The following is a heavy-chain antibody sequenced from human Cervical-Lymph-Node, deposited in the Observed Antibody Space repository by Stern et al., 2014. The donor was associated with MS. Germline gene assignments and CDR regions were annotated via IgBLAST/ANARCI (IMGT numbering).Heavy chain of an antibody. CDR2: INHSGST. D-gene: IGHD5-18*01. CDR1: GGSFSGYY. V-gene: IGHV4-34*01. J-gene: IGHJ4*02. Sequence: QEQLQQWGAGLLKPSETLSLTCAVYGGSFSGYYWSWIRQPPWKGLEWIGEINHSGSTNYNPSLKSRVTISVDTSKNQFSLKLSSVTAADTAVYYCARGGYSYGYIYPIDYWGQGTLVTVSS. CDR3: ARGGYSYGYIYPIDY.